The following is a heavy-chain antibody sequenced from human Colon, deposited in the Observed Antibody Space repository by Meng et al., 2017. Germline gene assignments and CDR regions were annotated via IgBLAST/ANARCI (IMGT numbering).Heavy chain of an antibody. D-gene: IGHD2-2*01. V-gene: IGHV1-8*01. J-gene: IGHJ5*02. CDR2: MNPNSGNT. CDR1: GYTFTSYD. CDR3: ARRYCSSTSCSRKWFDP. Sequence: QWRLVQSGAEVKKPGASWKVSCKASGYTFTSYDINWVRQATGQGLEWMGWMNPNSGNTGYAQKFQGRVTMTRNTSISTAYMELSSLRSEDTAVYYCARRYCSSTSCSRKWFDPWGQGTLVTVSS.